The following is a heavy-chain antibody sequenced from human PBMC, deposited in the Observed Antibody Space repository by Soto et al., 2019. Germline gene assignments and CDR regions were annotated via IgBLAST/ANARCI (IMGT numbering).Heavy chain of an antibody. D-gene: IGHD6-19*01. CDR1: GFTFSSYG. J-gene: IGHJ2*01. CDR2: IWYDGSNK. V-gene: IGHV3-33*01. Sequence: QVQLEESGGGVVQPGRSLRLSCAASGFTFSSYGMHWVRQAPGKGLEWVAVIWYDGSNKYYADSVKGRFTISRDNPKNTLYLQMKSLGAEDTAVYYCARIPQIAVAGTRFGYFDLWGRGTLVTVSS. CDR3: ARIPQIAVAGTRFGYFDL.